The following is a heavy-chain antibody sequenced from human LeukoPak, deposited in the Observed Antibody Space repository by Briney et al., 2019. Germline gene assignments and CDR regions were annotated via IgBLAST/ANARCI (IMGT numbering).Heavy chain of an antibody. J-gene: IGHJ4*02. D-gene: IGHD3-16*01. CDR1: GYTFTGYY. CDR3: ARLRGREYFDY. CDR2: INTNTGNP. V-gene: IGHV7-4-1*02. Sequence: ASVKVSCKASGYTFTGYYMHWVRQAPGQGLEWMGWINTNTGNPTYAQGFTGRFVFSLDTSVSTAYLQISSLKAEDTAVHYCARLRGREYFDYWGQGTLVTVSS.